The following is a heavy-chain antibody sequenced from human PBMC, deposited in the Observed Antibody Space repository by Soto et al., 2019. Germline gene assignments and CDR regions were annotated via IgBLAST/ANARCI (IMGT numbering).Heavy chain of an antibody. V-gene: IGHV4-39*01. CDR3: ARETTMVRDGGNWFDP. Sequence: QLQLQESGPGLVKPSETLSLTCTVSGGSISSRSYYWGWIRQPPGKGLEWIGSIYYSGSTYYNPSLKSRVTIAVDTSKNQFSLKLSSVTAADTAVYYCARETTMVRDGGNWFDPWGQGTLVTVSS. J-gene: IGHJ5*02. CDR1: GGSISSRSYY. D-gene: IGHD3-10*01. CDR2: IYYSGST.